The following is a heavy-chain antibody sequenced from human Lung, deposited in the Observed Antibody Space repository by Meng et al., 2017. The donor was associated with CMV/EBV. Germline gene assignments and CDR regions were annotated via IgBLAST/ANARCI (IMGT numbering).Heavy chain of an antibody. J-gene: IGHJ4*02. V-gene: IGHV4-34*01. CDR2: INHSGSI. CDR1: GGSFSGYY. CDR3: ARAPIINDFWSGQVSNYFDN. D-gene: IGHD3-3*01. Sequence: SETLSLTXAVYGGSFSGYYWSWIRQPPGKGLEWIGEINHSGSINYNPSLKSRVTISVDTSKDQFSLKLNSVTAADTAVYYCARAPIINDFWSGQVSNYFDNWGQGTLVTVSS.